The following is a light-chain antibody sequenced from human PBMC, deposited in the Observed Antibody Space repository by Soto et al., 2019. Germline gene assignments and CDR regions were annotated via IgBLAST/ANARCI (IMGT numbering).Light chain of an antibody. J-gene: IGLJ1*01. CDR3: GTWDSSLSAHV. V-gene: IGLV1-51*01. CDR1: SSNIGNNY. Sequence: QSVLTQPPSVSAAPGQKVTISCSGSSSNIGNNYVSWYQQLPGTAPKLLIYDNNKRPSGIPDRFSGSKSGTSATLGITGLQTGDEADYYCGTWDSSLSAHVFGTGTKV. CDR2: DNN.